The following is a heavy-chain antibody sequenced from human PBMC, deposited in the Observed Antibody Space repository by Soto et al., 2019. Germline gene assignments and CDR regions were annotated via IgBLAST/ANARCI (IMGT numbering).Heavy chain of an antibody. D-gene: IGHD3-10*01. Sequence: GGSLRLSCAASGFTFSSYWMSWVRQAPGKGLEWVANIKQDGSDKYYVDSVKGRFTISRDNSKNTLYLQMNSLRAEDTAVYYCAKEAYGSGTPIDPWGQGTLVTVSS. J-gene: IGHJ5*02. CDR3: AKEAYGSGTPIDP. V-gene: IGHV3-7*01. CDR1: GFTFSSYW. CDR2: IKQDGSDK.